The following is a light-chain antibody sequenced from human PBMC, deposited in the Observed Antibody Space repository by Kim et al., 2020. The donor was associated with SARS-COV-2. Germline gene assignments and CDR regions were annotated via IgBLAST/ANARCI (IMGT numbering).Light chain of an antibody. CDR1: SSNIGSNP. V-gene: IGLV1-44*01. J-gene: IGLJ3*02. CDR3: ATWDDSLNGGV. Sequence: GQRLTITVSGTSSNIGSNPINCFQHHPGTAPRLLIYGDNQRPSGVPDRFSASKSGTSASLAISGLQSEDETYYYCATWDDSLNGGVFGGGTQLTVL. CDR2: GDN.